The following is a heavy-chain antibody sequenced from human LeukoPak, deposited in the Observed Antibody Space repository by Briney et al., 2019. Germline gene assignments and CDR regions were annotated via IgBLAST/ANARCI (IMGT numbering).Heavy chain of an antibody. Sequence: SETLSLTCAVYGGSFSGYYWSWIRQPPGKGLEWIGEINHSGSTNYNPSLKSRVTISVDTSKNQFSLKLSSVTAADTAVCYCARGRTTVTIPYYYYYGMDVWGQGTTVTVSS. CDR1: GGSFSGYY. J-gene: IGHJ6*02. D-gene: IGHD4-17*01. V-gene: IGHV4-34*01. CDR2: INHSGST. CDR3: ARGRTTVTIPYYYYYGMDV.